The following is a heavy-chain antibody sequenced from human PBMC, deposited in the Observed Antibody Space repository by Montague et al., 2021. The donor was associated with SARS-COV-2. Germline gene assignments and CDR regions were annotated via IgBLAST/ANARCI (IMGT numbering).Heavy chain of an antibody. J-gene: IGHJ4*02. CDR3: ARTDCSDGICRFDY. CDR2: IYWDDDK. D-gene: IGHD2-15*01. Sequence: PALVKPTQTLTLTCNFSGFSLSTSAMGVSWIRQPPGEALEWLALIYWDDDKYYSTSLKSRLTISKDTSKNQVVLTMTSMDPVDTATYYCARTDCSDGICRFDYWGQGTLVTVSS. V-gene: IGHV2-70*01. CDR1: GFSLSTSAMG.